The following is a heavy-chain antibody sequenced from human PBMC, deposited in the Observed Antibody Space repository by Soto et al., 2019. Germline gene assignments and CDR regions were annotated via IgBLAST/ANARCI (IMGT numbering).Heavy chain of an antibody. CDR1: GGSIYSSGYY. V-gene: IGHV4-39*01. CDR3: GKVLVGATGHTDSDS. D-gene: IGHD2-15*01. J-gene: IGHJ4*02. CDR2: IDYNGVT. Sequence: PSETLSLTCTVSGGSIYSSGYYWVWIRQPPGRGLEWIGNIDYNGVTYSNPSLKSRVTISRDTSKNQFSLKLTSVTAADTALYYCGKVLVGATGHTDSDSWGPGTLVTVSS.